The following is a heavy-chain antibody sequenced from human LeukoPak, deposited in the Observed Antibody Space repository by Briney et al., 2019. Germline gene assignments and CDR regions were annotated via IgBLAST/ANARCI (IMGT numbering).Heavy chain of an antibody. CDR2: ISSSSSYI. CDR1: GFTFSDYY. D-gene: IGHD1-1*01. Sequence: PGGSLRLSCAASGFTFSDYYMSWIRQAPGKGLEWVSSISSSSSYIYYADSVKGRFTISRDNAKNSLYLQMNSLRAEDTAVYYCAQTGTTGSATFDYWGQGTLVTVSS. V-gene: IGHV3-11*06. J-gene: IGHJ4*02. CDR3: AQTGTTGSATFDY.